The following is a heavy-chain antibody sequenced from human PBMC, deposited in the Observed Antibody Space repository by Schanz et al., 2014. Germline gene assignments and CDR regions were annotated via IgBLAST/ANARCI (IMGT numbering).Heavy chain of an antibody. V-gene: IGHV4-4*02. D-gene: IGHD2-2*01. Sequence: QVQLQESGPGLVKPSGTLSLTCAVSGGFISSINWWSWVRQSPGTGLEWIGEINNSGTTNYNPSLKSRVPIPLDKSKSQSSLPLNAVPAADTAVYYCARDERDLPRSLFVFWGQGTLVTVSS. J-gene: IGHJ4*02. CDR3: ARDERDLPRSLFVF. CDR1: GGFISSINW. CDR2: INNSGTT.